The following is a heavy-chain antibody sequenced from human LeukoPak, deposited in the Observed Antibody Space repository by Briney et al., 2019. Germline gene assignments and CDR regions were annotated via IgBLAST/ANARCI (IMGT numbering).Heavy chain of an antibody. D-gene: IGHD4-17*01. Sequence: SGTLSLTCTVSGGSISSTNLWSWVRQPPGKGLEWIGEIYHSGSTNYNPSLKGRVTISVDKSNNQFSLKLSSVTAADTAIYFCARDSFYGDYVWFDPWGQGTLVTVSS. CDR2: IYHSGST. V-gene: IGHV4-4*02. CDR1: GGSISSTNL. J-gene: IGHJ5*02. CDR3: ARDSFYGDYVWFDP.